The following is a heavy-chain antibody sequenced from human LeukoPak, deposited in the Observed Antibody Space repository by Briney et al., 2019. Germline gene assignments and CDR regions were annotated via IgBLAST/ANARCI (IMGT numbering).Heavy chain of an antibody. J-gene: IGHJ5*02. D-gene: IGHD1-7*01. V-gene: IGHV3-23*01. CDR1: GFTFSSYA. CDR2: ISGSGGST. CDR3: ARNWNYGVRAAPFDP. Sequence: GGSLRLSCAASGFTFSSYAMSWVRQAPGKGLEWVSAISGSGGSTYYADSVKGRFTISRDNSKNSLYLQMNSLRAEDTAVYYCARNWNYGVRAAPFDPWGQGTLVTVSS.